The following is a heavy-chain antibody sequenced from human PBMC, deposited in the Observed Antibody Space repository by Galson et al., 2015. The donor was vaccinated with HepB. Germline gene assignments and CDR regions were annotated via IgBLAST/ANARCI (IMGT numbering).Heavy chain of an antibody. D-gene: IGHD4-17*01. Sequence: SLRLSCAASGFTFGSFTMNWVRQAPGKGLEWVSYISSSSYSKYYADSVKGRFTISRDNAKNSLYLQMNSLRAEDTAVYYCARVADVDYGDHSHFDSWGQGTLVTVSS. CDR1: GFTFGSFT. J-gene: IGHJ4*02. CDR3: ARVADVDYGDHSHFDS. CDR2: ISSSSYSK. V-gene: IGHV3-48*04.